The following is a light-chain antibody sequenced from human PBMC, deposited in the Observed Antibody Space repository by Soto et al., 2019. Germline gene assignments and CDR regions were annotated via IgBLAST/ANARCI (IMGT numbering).Light chain of an antibody. CDR1: SSDVGGYNY. Sequence: QSVLTQPPSASGSPGQSVTISCTGTSSDVGGYNYVSWYQQHPGKVPKVLISEVSKRPSGVPDRFSGSKSGNTASLTVSGLQADDEADYYCSSFAGTFFVFGTGTKVTDL. CDR2: EVS. V-gene: IGLV2-8*01. J-gene: IGLJ1*01. CDR3: SSFAGTFFV.